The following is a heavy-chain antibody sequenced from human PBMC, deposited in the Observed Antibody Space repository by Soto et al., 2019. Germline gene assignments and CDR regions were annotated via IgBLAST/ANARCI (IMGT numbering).Heavy chain of an antibody. CDR3: AKLYHYYDSSGYYSDVFDI. CDR2: ISGSGHSS. CDR1: GFTFRSYA. D-gene: IGHD3-22*01. J-gene: IGHJ3*02. V-gene: IGHV3-23*01. Sequence: GGSLRLSCEASGFTFRSYAMVWVRQAPGKGLEWVSTISGSGHSSYDADSVKGRFTISRDNSKNTLYLQMDSLRAEDTAVYYCAKLYHYYDSSGYYSDVFDIWGQGTLVTVSS.